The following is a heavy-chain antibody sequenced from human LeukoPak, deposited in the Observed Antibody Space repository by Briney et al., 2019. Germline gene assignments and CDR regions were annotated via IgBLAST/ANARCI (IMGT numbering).Heavy chain of an antibody. J-gene: IGHJ4*02. D-gene: IGHD3-10*01. V-gene: IGHV1-2*02. CDR3: ARGSGSYGY. Sequence: GASVKVSCKASGYTFTGYYMHWVRQAPGHGLEWMGWFNPNSGDTNYAQKFQGRVTMTRDTSISTAYMELSRLRSDDTAIYYCARGSGSYGYWGQGTLVTVSS. CDR1: GYTFTGYY. CDR2: FNPNSGDT.